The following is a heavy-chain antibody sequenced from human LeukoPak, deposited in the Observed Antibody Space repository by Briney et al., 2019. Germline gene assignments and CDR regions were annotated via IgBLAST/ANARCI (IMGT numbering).Heavy chain of an antibody. CDR1: GFTFSSYG. Sequence: GGSLRLSCTASGFTFSSYGVHWVRQAPGKGLVWVAVIWNDGSNKYYADSVKGRFTISRGNSKNTLYLQMNSLRAEDTAVYYCAGAEYQLPYYFDYWGQGTLVTVSS. J-gene: IGHJ4*02. CDR2: IWNDGSNK. V-gene: IGHV3-33*01. D-gene: IGHD2-2*01. CDR3: AGAEYQLPYYFDY.